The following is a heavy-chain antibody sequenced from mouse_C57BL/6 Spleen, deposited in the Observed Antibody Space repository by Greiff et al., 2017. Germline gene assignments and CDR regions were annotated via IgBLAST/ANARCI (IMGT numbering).Heavy chain of an antibody. CDR3: ARTMVTTAWFAY. V-gene: IGHV1-59*01. D-gene: IGHD2-2*01. CDR1: GYTFTSYW. CDR2: IDPSDSYT. Sequence: QVQLQQPGAELVRPGTSVKLSCKASGYTFTSYWMHWVKQRPGQGLEWIGVIDPSDSYTNYNQKFKGKATLTVDTSSSTAYMQLSRLTSEDSAVDYCARTMVTTAWFAYWGQGTLVTVSA. J-gene: IGHJ3*01.